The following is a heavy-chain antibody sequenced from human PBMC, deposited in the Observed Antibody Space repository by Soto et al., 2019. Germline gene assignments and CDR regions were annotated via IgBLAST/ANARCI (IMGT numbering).Heavy chain of an antibody. CDR2: LSGSGDTK. J-gene: IGHJ4*02. CDR3: AKYCSSDVCFDY. D-gene: IGHD2-8*01. CDR1: GFTFSSCS. V-gene: IGHV3-48*02. Sequence: EVQLVESGGGLVQPGGSLRLSCASSGFTFSSCSMNWVRQAPGKGLEWVSFLSGSGDTKYYADSVKGRFTISRDNAKNSLYLQMSSLRDEDTAVYYCAKYCSSDVCFDYWGQGTLVTVSS.